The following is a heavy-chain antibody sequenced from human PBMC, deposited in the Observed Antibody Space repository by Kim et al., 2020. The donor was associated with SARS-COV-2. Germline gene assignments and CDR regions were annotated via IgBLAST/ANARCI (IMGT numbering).Heavy chain of an antibody. D-gene: IGHD6-6*01. V-gene: IGHV1-46*01. CDR3: GRGGSSSSPGRFDY. Sequence: AQKFQGRVTMTRDTSTSTVYKELSSRRSEDTAVYYCGRGGSSSSPGRFDYWGQGTLVTVSS. J-gene: IGHJ4*02.